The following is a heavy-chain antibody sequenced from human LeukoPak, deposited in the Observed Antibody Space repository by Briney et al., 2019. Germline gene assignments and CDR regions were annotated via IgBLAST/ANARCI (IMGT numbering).Heavy chain of an antibody. Sequence: SVKVSCKASGGTFSSYSISWVRQAPGQGLEWMGGIIPIFGTANYAQKFQGRVTITADESTSTAYMELSSLRSEDTAVYYCARNRDGYNYVWFDPWGQGTLVTVSS. D-gene: IGHD5-24*01. J-gene: IGHJ5*02. CDR3: ARNRDGYNYVWFDP. V-gene: IGHV1-69*13. CDR1: GGTFSSYS. CDR2: IIPIFGTA.